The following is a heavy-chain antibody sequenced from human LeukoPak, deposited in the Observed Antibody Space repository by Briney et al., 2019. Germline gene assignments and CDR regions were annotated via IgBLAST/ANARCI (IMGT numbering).Heavy chain of an antibody. CDR2: IYPDDSDI. Sequence: GESLKISCKGSGYSFSNYWIGWVRQMPGKGLELMGIIYPDDSDIRNSPSFQGRVTIAADKSISTASLQWSSLKASDTGIYYCARATGDDGYFDFWGQGTLVTVSS. CDR3: ARATGDDGYFDF. J-gene: IGHJ4*02. V-gene: IGHV5-51*01. CDR1: GYSFSNYW.